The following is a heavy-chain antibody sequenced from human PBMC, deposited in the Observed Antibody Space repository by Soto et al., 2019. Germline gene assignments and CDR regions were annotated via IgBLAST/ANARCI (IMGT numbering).Heavy chain of an antibody. CDR1: GGSISSGDYY. CDR2: IYYSGST. D-gene: IGHD3-16*01. CDR3: ARHGHWAPLDD. Sequence: SETLSLTCTVSGGSISSGDYYWSWIRQPPGKGLEWIGYIYYSGSTYYNPSLKSRVTISVDTSKNQFSLKLSSVTAADTAVFYCARHGHWAPLDDCGQGTLVTVSS. V-gene: IGHV4-30-4*01. J-gene: IGHJ4*02.